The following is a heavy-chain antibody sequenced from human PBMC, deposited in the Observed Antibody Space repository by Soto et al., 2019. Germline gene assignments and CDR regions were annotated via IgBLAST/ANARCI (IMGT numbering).Heavy chain of an antibody. CDR2: ISYDGGLQ. J-gene: IGHJ4*02. D-gene: IGHD5-18*01. Sequence: QAHLVESGGGVVQPGRSLRLSCAASGFTFTSYGMHWVRQAPGTRLEWVPVISYDGGLQHYSDSVKGRFTISRDNSKNLVLRQMNSLRAEDTAVYYWVSDRGYGHASVPYSWGQGTLVSVSS. CDR3: VSDRGYGHASVPYS. CDR1: GFTFTSYG. V-gene: IGHV3-30*03.